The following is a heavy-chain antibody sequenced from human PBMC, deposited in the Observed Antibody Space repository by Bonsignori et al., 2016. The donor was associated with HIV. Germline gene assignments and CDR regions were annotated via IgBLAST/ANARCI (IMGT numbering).Heavy chain of an antibody. CDR2: ISSSSSYI. Sequence: WIRQPPGKGLEWVSSISSSSSYIYYADSVKGRFTISRDNAKNSLYLQMNSLRAEDTAVYYCARDRSGSSSWDGWFDPWGQGTLVTVSS. J-gene: IGHJ5*02. V-gene: IGHV3-21*01. CDR3: ARDRSGSSSWDGWFDP. D-gene: IGHD6-13*01.